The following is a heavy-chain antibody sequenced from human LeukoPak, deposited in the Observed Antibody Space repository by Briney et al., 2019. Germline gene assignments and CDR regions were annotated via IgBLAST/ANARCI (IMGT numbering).Heavy chain of an antibody. CDR1: GGSISSGGYY. Sequence: SQTLSLTCTVSGGSISSGGYYWSWIRQPPGKGLEWIGYIYYSGSTYYNPSLKSRVTISVDTSKNQFSLKLSSVTAADTAVYYCARDTYGLDAFDIWGQGTMVTVSS. D-gene: IGHD5-18*01. CDR3: ARDTYGLDAFDI. V-gene: IGHV4-30-4*08. J-gene: IGHJ3*02. CDR2: IYYSGST.